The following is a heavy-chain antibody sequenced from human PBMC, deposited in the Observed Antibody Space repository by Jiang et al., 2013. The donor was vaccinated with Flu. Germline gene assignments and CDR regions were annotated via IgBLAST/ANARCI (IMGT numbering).Heavy chain of an antibody. CDR2: IDPKRGGT. CDR3: TRGASVSSTGWYRRWFDP. CDR1: GYTFTGYY. J-gene: IGHJ5*02. D-gene: IGHD6-19*01. Sequence: SGAEVKKPGSSVKVSCKASGYTFTGYYLHWVRQAPGQGLEWVGWIDPKRGGTKYAQKFQGWVTMTRDTAISTAYMELSRLKSDDTALYYCTRGASVSSTGWYRRWFDPWGQGTLVTVSS. V-gene: IGHV1-2*04.